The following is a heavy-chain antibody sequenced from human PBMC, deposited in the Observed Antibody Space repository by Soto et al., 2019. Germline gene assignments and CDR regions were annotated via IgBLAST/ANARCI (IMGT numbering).Heavy chain of an antibody. J-gene: IGHJ6*02. CDR2: ISGSGGST. V-gene: IGHV3-23*01. CDR3: AKDAGMGATSRDYYGMDV. Sequence: GGSLRLSCAASGFTFSSYAMSWVRQAPGKGLEWVSAISGSGGSTYYADSVKGRFTISRDNSKNTLYLQMNSLRAEDTAVYYCAKDAGMGATSRDYYGMDVWGQGTTVTVSS. D-gene: IGHD1-26*01. CDR1: GFTFSSYA.